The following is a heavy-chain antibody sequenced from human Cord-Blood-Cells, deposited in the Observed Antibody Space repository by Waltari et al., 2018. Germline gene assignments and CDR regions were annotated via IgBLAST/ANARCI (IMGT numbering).Heavy chain of an antibody. CDR2: INPNRGGT. V-gene: IGHV1-2*02. CDR1: GYTFTGYY. D-gene: IGHD3-3*01. CDR3: ARSITIFGVVMSDAFDI. Sequence: QVQLVQSGAEVKKPGASVKVSCKASGYTFTGYYMHWVRQAPGQGLEWMGWINPNRGGTNYAQKFQGRVTMTRDTSISTAYMELSRLRSDDTAVYYCARSITIFGVVMSDAFDIWGQGTMVTVSS. J-gene: IGHJ3*02.